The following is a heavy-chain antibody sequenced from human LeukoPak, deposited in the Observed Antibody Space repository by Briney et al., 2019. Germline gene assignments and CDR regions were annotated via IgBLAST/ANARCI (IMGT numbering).Heavy chain of an antibody. V-gene: IGHV1-8*01. CDR1: GYTFTSYD. D-gene: IGHD1-7*01. CDR3: ARGGQYNWNYWTGTPNYYYYYMDV. J-gene: IGHJ6*03. Sequence: GASVKVSCKASGYTFTSYDINWVRQATGQGLEWMGWMNPNSGNTGYPQKFQGRVTMTRNTSISTAYMELSSLRSEDTAVYYCARGGQYNWNYWTGTPNYYYYYMDVWGKGTTVTVSS. CDR2: MNPNSGNT.